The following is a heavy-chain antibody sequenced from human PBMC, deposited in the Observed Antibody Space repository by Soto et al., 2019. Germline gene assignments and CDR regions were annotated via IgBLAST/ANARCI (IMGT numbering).Heavy chain of an antibody. V-gene: IGHV1-18*01. CDR1: GYTFTTYG. CDR2: ISGYDGHT. Sequence: SVKVSCKASGYTFTTYGITWVRQAPGQGLEWMGWISGYDGHTKYAQKFQGRIIMTTDTSTSTVYMDLRSLRSDDTAVYYCAREGEMPYYYYGLDVWGQGTTVTVSS. CDR3: AREGEMPYYYYGLDV. J-gene: IGHJ6*02. D-gene: IGHD3-16*01.